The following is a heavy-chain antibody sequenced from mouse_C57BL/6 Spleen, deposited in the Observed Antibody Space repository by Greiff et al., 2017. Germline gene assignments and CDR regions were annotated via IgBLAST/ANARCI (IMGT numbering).Heavy chain of an antibody. CDR3: ASLLTFYFDY. CDR2: ISYDGSN. D-gene: IGHD4-1*01. J-gene: IGHJ2*01. CDR1: GYSITSGYY. Sequence: EVQLVESGPGLVKPSQSLSLTCSVTGYSITSGYYWNWIRQFPGNKLEWMGYISYDGSNNYNPSLKNRISITRDTSKNQFFLKLNSVTTEDTATYYCASLLTFYFDYWGQGTTLTVSS. V-gene: IGHV3-6*01.